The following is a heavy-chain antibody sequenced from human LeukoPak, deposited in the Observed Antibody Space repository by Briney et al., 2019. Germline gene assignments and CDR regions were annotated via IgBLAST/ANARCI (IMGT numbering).Heavy chain of an antibody. CDR3: ARGRKDWYVDL. CDR1: GFTFSSYW. Sequence: GSLRLSCAASGFTFSSYWMHWVRQAPGKGLVWVSRIHSDGSSTSYADSVKGRFTISRDNAKNTLYLQMNSLRAEDTAVHYCARGRKDWYVDLWGRGTLVTVSS. CDR2: IHSDGSST. V-gene: IGHV3-74*01. J-gene: IGHJ2*01. D-gene: IGHD1-14*01.